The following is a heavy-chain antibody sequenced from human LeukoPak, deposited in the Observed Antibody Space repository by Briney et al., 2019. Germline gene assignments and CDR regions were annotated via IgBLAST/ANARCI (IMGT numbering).Heavy chain of an antibody. V-gene: IGHV4-39*07. CDR3: ARVSIRLGELQGAFDI. CDR1: GGSISSSSYY. J-gene: IGHJ3*02. Sequence: SETLSLTCTVSGGSISSSSYYWGWIRQPPGKGLEWIGSIYYSGSTYYNPSLKSRVTISVDTSKNQFSLKLSSVTAADTAVYYCARVSIRLGELQGAFDIWGQGTIVTVSS. CDR2: IYYSGST. D-gene: IGHD3-16*01.